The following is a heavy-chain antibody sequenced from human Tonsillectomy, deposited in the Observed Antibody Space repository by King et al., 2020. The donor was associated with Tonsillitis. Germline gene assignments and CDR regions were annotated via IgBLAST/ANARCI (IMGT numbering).Heavy chain of an antibody. CDR2: IYYSGST. CDR1: GGSISSSSYY. CDR3: ARRGYGDLLFDY. D-gene: IGHD4-17*01. V-gene: IGHV4-39*07. Sequence: QLQESGPGLVKPSETLSLTCTVSGGSISSSSYYWGWIRQPPGQGLEWIGSIYYSGSTYYNPSLKSRVTISVDTSKNQFSLNLSSVTAADTAVYYCARRGYGDLLFDYWGQGTLVTVSS. J-gene: IGHJ4*02.